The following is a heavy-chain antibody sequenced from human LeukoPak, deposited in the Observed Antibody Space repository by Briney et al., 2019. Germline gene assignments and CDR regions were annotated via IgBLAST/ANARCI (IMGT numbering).Heavy chain of an antibody. Sequence: PGGSLRLSCAASGFTFSDYYMSWIRQAPGKGLEWVSYISSSGSTIYYADSVKGRFTISRDNAKNSLYLQMNSLRAEDTAVYYCARAVDGSYPLTWFDPWGQGTLVTVSS. CDR1: GFTFSDYY. D-gene: IGHD1-26*01. J-gene: IGHJ5*02. CDR3: ARAVDGSYPLTWFDP. CDR2: ISSSGSTI. V-gene: IGHV3-11*01.